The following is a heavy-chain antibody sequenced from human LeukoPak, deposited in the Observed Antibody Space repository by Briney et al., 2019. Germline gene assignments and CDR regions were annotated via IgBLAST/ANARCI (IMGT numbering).Heavy chain of an antibody. J-gene: IGHJ5*02. Sequence: PGGSLRLSCAASGFTFSSYSMNWIRQAPGKGLEWVSSIGFTGTYIYCADSVRGRFTISRDNAKNSLYLQMNSLRAEDTAVYYCARDLGGLPVAIPRWLDPWGQGTLVTVSS. D-gene: IGHD2-2*01. V-gene: IGHV3-21*01. CDR1: GFTFSSYS. CDR3: ARDLGGLPVAIPRWLDP. CDR2: IGFTGTYI.